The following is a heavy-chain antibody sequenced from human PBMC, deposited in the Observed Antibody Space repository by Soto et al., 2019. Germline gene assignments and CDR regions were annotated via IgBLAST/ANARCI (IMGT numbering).Heavy chain of an antibody. J-gene: IGHJ2*01. CDR3: ARHLRLVGFGEYDL. CDR2: IYSGGTT. Sequence: EVQLVESGGGLVQPGGSLRLSCAASGFDVSSNYMSWVRQAPGKGLDWIAFIYSGGTTHYADSVRGRVTVSRHNSNSTLYLQMNSLRAEDTAVYYCARHLRLVGFGEYDLWGRGTLVTVSS. CDR1: GFDVSSNY. V-gene: IGHV3-53*04. D-gene: IGHD3-10*01.